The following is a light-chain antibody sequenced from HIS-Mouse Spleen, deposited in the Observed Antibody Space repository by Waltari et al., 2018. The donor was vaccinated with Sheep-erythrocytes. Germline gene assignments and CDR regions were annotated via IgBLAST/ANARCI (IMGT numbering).Light chain of an antibody. CDR1: QGISSW. J-gene: IGKJ5*01. Sequence: DIQMTQSPSSVSASVGDRVTITCRASQGISSWLALYQQKTGKAPKLLIYAASSLQSGVPSRCSGSGSETDFTLTISSLQPEDFATYYCQQANSFPITFGQGTRLEIK. CDR3: QQANSFPIT. V-gene: IGKV1-12*01. CDR2: AAS.